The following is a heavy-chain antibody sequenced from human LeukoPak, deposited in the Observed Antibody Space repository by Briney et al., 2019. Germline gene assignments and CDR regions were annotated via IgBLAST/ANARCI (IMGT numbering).Heavy chain of an antibody. CDR3: ASGPDVCGSSLDY. D-gene: IGHD3-16*01. Sequence: PGRSLRLSCAASGFTFRSYWMHWVHQAPGKGLVWVSRIKSDGSSTTYADSVKGRFTISRDNAKNTLYLQMNSLSAEATAVSSCASGPDVCGSSLDYWGQGTLVTVSS. CDR2: IKSDGSST. V-gene: IGHV3-74*01. J-gene: IGHJ4*02. CDR1: GFTFRSYW.